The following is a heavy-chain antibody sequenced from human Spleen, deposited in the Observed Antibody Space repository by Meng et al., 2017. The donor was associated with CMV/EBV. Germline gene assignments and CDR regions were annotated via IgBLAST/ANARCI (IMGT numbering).Heavy chain of an antibody. CDR1: GGAVGSGVYY. J-gene: IGHJ5*02. CDR2: IYYGGDT. Sequence: GSLRLSCTVSGGAVGSGVYYWGWVRQPPGKGLEWIGCIYYGGDTYYNPSLRSRLTISVDTAKNQFSLKVTSVTAADTAVYYCVRPEYSRSPWFDPWGPGTLVTVSS. CDR3: VRPEYSRSPWFDP. V-gene: IGHV4-39*01. D-gene: IGHD5-12*01.